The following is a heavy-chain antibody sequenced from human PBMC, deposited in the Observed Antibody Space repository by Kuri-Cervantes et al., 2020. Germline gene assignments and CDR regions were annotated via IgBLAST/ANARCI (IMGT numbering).Heavy chain of an antibody. V-gene: IGHV4-31*03. CDR3: ARGVNYYGSGSYYSPRYYFDY. D-gene: IGHD3-10*01. Sequence: SETLSVSCTVSGGSISSGGYYWSWIRQHPGKGLEWIGYIYYSGSTYYDPSLKSRVTISVDTSKNQFSLKLSSVTAADTAVYYCARGVNYYGSGSYYSPRYYFDYWGQGTLVTVSS. J-gene: IGHJ4*02. CDR2: IYYSGST. CDR1: GGSISSGGYY.